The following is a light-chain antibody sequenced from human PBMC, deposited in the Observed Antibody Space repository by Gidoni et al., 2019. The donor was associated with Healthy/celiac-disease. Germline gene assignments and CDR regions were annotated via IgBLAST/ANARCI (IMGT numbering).Light chain of an antibody. J-gene: IGKJ4*01. CDR1: QSISSW. Sequence: DIKKSQYPPTLSASVGDRGTITCRASQSISSWLAWYQQKPGKAPKLLIYKASSLESGVPSRFSGSGSGTEFTLTISSLQPDDFAAYYCQQYNSYPLTFGGGTKVEIK. CDR2: KAS. V-gene: IGKV1-5*03. CDR3: QQYNSYPLT.